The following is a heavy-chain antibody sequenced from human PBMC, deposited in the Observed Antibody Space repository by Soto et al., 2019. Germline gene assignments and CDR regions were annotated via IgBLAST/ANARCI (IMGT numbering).Heavy chain of an antibody. CDR3: AKTRVGIFGVAFSEVGRFVMDV. CDR2: ISGSGGST. J-gene: IGHJ6*02. D-gene: IGHD3-3*01. CDR1: GFTFSSYA. Sequence: GSLRLSCAASGFTFSSYAMSWVRQAPGKGLEWVSAISGSGGSTYYADSVKGRFTISRDNSKNTLYLQMNSLRAEDTAVYYCAKTRVGIFGVAFSEVGRFVMDVWSQGTTDTVSS. V-gene: IGHV3-23*01.